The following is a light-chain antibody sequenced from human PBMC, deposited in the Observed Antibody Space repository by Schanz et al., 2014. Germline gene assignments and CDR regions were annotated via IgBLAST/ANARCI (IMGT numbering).Light chain of an antibody. CDR1: QSVSSTY. V-gene: IGKV3-20*01. Sequence: EIVMTQSPATLSVSPGERATLSCRASQSVSSTYLAWYQQKPGQAPRLLIYGASSRATGIPDRFTGSGSGTDFTLTISSLQPEDFAVYYCHQYGSSSRTFGPGTKVEIK. J-gene: IGKJ1*01. CDR2: GAS. CDR3: HQYGSSSRT.